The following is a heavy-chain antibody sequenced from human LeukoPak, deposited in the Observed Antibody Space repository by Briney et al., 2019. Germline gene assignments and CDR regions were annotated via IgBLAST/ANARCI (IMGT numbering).Heavy chain of an antibody. CDR3: ARHWSAAWFGY. CDR2: INPVNSET. D-gene: IGHD3-3*01. J-gene: IGHJ4*03. CDR1: GYDFTTYW. V-gene: IGHV5-51*01. Sequence: GESLKISCKGFGYDFTTYWIAWVRQMPGKGLEWMGNINPVNSETTYSPSFQGLVPMSVDTSISTAYLQLSSLKASDTAMYFCARHWSAAWFGYWGQGSPVTVSS.